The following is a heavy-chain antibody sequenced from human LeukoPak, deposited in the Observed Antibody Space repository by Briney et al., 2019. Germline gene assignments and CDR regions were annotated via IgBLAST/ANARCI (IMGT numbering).Heavy chain of an antibody. V-gene: IGHV4-39*07. D-gene: IGHD2/OR15-2a*01. Sequence: PSETLSLTPTVSGGSFTDYYWGSIPQPPRKRLEWIGSIYYRGNTFYNPSLRNRVSISIDTSKGRFSLNLNSVTAADTAVYFCTRDREYGTQDSWGQGTLVTVS. CDR1: GGSFTDYY. J-gene: IGHJ4*02. CDR2: IYYRGNT. CDR3: TRDREYGTQDS.